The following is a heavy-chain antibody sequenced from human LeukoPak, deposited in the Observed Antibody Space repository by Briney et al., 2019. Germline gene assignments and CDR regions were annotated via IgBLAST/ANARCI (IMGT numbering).Heavy chain of an antibody. CDR2: IYYSGGT. D-gene: IGHD2-15*01. CDR1: GSPISSYY. V-gene: IGHV4-59*01. J-gene: IGHJ4*02. Sequence: SEPLSLTCTAPGSPISSYYWSWFRQPPGKGLKWFGYIYYSGGTNYNPSPKSRVTISVDTSKNQFSLKLSSVTAADTAVYYCARGGGSHCSGGSCYPLGYWGQGTPVTVSS. CDR3: ARGGGSHCSGGSCYPLGY.